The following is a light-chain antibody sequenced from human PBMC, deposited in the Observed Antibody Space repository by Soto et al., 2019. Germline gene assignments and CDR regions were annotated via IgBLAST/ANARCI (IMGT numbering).Light chain of an antibody. V-gene: IGKV3-11*01. J-gene: IGKJ5*01. Sequence: EIVLTQSPATLSLSPGERATLSCRASQSVTSYLAWYQQKPGQAPRLLIYDVSNRASGIPARFGGSGSETDFTLTISSLEPEDFAVYYCQQRSDWPLTFGQGTRLEIK. CDR2: DVS. CDR1: QSVTSY. CDR3: QQRSDWPLT.